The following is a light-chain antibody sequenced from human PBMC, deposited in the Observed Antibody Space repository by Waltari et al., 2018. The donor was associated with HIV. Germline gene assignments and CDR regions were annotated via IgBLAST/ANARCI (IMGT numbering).Light chain of an antibody. CDR2: MNN. Sequence: QSVLTQPPSASGTPGQSVTISCSGSGSNIGSNSVYWYQPLPGTTPKLLIYMNNQRPSGVPDRVSGSKSVTSASLAISGFRSGDEADYYCAAWDDSLSGPVFGGGTKVTVL. CDR1: GSNIGSNS. V-gene: IGLV1-47*01. J-gene: IGLJ3*02. CDR3: AAWDDSLSGPV.